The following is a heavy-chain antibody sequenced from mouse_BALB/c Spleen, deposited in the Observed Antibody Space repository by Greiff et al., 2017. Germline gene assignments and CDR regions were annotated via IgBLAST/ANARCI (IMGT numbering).Heavy chain of an antibody. Sequence: QVQLQQSGAELVRPGSSVKISCKASGYAFSSYWMNWVKQRPGQGLEWIGQIYPGDGDTNYNGKFKGKATLTADKSSSTAYMQLSSLTSEDSAVYFCARLEEGAMDYWGQGTSVTVSS. V-gene: IGHV1-80*01. CDR1: GYAFSSYW. CDR2: IYPGDGDT. J-gene: IGHJ4*01. CDR3: ARLEEGAMDY.